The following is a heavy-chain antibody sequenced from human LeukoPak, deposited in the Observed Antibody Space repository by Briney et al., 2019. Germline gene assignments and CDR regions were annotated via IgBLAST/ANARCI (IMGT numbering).Heavy chain of an antibody. V-gene: IGHV1-8*02. J-gene: IGHJ6*04. CDR2: MNPNSGNT. CDR3: ARDNKPWCSGGSCPGDV. D-gene: IGHD2-15*01. CDR1: GYTFTSYA. Sequence: ASVKVSCKASGYTFTSYAMNWVRQAPGQGLEWMGWMNPNSGNTGYAQKFQGRVTMTTDTSTSTAYMELRSLRSDDTAVYYCARDNKPWCSGGSCPGDVWGKGTTVTVSS.